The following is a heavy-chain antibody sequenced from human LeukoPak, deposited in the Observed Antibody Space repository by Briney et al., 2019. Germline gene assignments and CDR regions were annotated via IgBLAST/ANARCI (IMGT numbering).Heavy chain of an antibody. Sequence: SVKVSCKASGGTFSSYAISWMRQAPGQGLEWMGGIIPIFGTANYAQKFQGRVTITTDESTSTAYMELSSLRSEDTAVYYCARSFTLGYCSSTSCYQDWFDPWGQGTLVTVSS. J-gene: IGHJ5*02. V-gene: IGHV1-69*05. CDR2: IIPIFGTA. CDR3: ARSFTLGYCSSTSCYQDWFDP. D-gene: IGHD2-2*01. CDR1: GGTFSSYA.